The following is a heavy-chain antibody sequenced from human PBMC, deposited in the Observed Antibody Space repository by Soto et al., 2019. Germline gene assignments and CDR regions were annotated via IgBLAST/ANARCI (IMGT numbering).Heavy chain of an antibody. CDR2: IIPILGIA. V-gene: IGHV1-69*02. Sequence: GASVEVCCAACGGSLGSYTIICVQQATGQGLEWMGRIIPILGIANYAQKFQGWVTMTRDTSISTAYTELSRLSSDDTAVYYCSRGYCSSTRCPYYYYGMDVWGQGTTVTVSS. CDR1: GGSLGSYT. CDR3: SRGYCSSTRCPYYYYGMDV. J-gene: IGHJ6*02. D-gene: IGHD2-2*01.